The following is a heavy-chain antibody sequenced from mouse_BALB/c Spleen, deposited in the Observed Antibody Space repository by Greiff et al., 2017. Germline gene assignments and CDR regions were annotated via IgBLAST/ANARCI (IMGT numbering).Heavy chain of an antibody. V-gene: IGHV1-14*01. CDR3: ARGGYPYYFDY. Sequence: EVQVVESGPELVKPGASVKMSCKASGYTFTSYVMHWVKQKPGQGLEWIGYINPYNDGTKYNEKFKGKATLTSDKSSSTAYMELSSLTSEDSAVYYCARGGYPYYFDYWGQGTTLTVSS. CDR2: INPYNDGT. D-gene: IGHD2-2*01. CDR1: GYTFTSYV. J-gene: IGHJ2*01.